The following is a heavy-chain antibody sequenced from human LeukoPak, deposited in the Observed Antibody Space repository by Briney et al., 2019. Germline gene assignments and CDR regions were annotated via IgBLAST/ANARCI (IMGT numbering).Heavy chain of an antibody. CDR3: ARVGQWLAPDDY. Sequence: PGGSLRLSCAASGFTFGSYSMNWARQAPGKGLEWVSSISSSSSYIYYADSVKGRFTISRDNAKNSLYLQMNSLRAEDTAVYYCARVGQWLAPDDYWGQGTLVTVSS. CDR2: ISSSSSYI. D-gene: IGHD6-19*01. V-gene: IGHV3-21*01. J-gene: IGHJ4*02. CDR1: GFTFGSYS.